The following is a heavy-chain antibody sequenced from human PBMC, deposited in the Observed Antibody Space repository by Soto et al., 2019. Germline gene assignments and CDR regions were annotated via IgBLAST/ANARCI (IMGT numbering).Heavy chain of an antibody. D-gene: IGHD6-25*01. V-gene: IGHV1-69*12. Sequence: QVPLVQSGAEVKKPGSSVKVSCKASGGTFSRYAISWVRQAPGQGLEWMGGISPIFGTANYAQKFQGRVTITADESTSTAYMELISLRSEDTAVYYCARQGAALRDYYSGMDVWGQGTTVTVSS. J-gene: IGHJ6*02. CDR3: ARQGAALRDYYSGMDV. CDR2: ISPIFGTA. CDR1: GGTFSRYA.